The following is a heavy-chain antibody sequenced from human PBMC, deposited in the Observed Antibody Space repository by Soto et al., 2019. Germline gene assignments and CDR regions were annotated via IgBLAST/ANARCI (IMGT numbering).Heavy chain of an antibody. Sequence: ASVKVSCKAPGDTFTSYYLNWVRQAPGQGLEWMGVINPHGGSTKYAQKFQGRVTMTRDTSRSTVYMELRRLRYDDTAIYYCARSSGGNFGIIIEGSNWFDPWGQGTLVTVSS. D-gene: IGHD3-3*01. CDR3: ARSSGGNFGIIIEGSNWFDP. CDR2: INPHGGST. CDR1: GDTFTSYY. V-gene: IGHV1-46*01. J-gene: IGHJ5*02.